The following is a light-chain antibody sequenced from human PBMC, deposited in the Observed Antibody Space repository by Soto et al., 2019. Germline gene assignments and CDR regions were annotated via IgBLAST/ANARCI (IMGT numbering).Light chain of an antibody. J-gene: IGKJ4*01. V-gene: IGKV3-15*01. CDR1: QSIGSN. CDR2: GAS. CDR3: QQYSTWVT. Sequence: ELVMTQSPATLYRSAGDTATLSCRASQSIGSNLAWYQQKPGQPPRPLIYGASTRASGVPARFSGRGSGTEFTLTITNLQSEDFAVYYCQQYSTWVTFGGGTQLEIE.